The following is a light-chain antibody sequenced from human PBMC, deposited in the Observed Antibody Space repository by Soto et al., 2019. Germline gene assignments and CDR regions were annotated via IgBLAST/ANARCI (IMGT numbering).Light chain of an antibody. Sequence: EIVLTQSPGTLSLSPGERATLSCRASQSVSSAYLAWYQQIPGQAPRLLIYGASSRATGIPDRFSGSGSGTDFTLTISGLEPEDFAVYYCPLSGSSFYTFGQGTKLEIK. CDR3: PLSGSSFYT. CDR2: GAS. CDR1: QSVSSAY. J-gene: IGKJ2*01. V-gene: IGKV3-20*01.